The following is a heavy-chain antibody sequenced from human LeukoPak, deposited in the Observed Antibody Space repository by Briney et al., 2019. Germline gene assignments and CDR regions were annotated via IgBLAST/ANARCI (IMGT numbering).Heavy chain of an antibody. Sequence: GGSLRLSCAASGVTFSGYSMNWVRQAPGKGLEWVSAITATSLHIYYADSVKGRFTISRDNAKNSLYLQMNSLRVEDTALYYCARVRSVGGNPHAFNIWGPGTMVTVSS. J-gene: IGHJ3*02. CDR2: ITATSLHI. D-gene: IGHD4-23*01. CDR1: GVTFSGYS. V-gene: IGHV3-21*01. CDR3: ARVRSVGGNPHAFNI.